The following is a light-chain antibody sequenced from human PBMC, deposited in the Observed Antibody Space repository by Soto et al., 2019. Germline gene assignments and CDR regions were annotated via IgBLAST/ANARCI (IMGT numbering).Light chain of an antibody. CDR1: QSISSW. CDR2: KAS. J-gene: IGKJ3*01. Sequence: DIQMTQSPSTLSASVGDRVTITCRASQSISSWLAWYQQKPGNAPKLLIYKASSLESGVPSRFSGSGSATEFNLTICILEADDFAAYYCQHYNRYPFTFGPGTKVDVK. V-gene: IGKV1-5*03. CDR3: QHYNRYPFT.